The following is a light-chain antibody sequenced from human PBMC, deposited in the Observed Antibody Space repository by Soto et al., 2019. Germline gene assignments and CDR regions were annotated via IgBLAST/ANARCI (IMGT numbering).Light chain of an antibody. CDR2: DVF. Sequence: DIQMTQCPSTLSASVGYRVTITGRASQNINVWLAWYQQKPGKAPKLLIYDVFNLESGVPSRFSGSGSGTEFTLTISGLQPDDFATYYCQQYDTNLTFGGGTKVDIK. V-gene: IGKV1-5*01. J-gene: IGKJ4*01. CDR3: QQYDTNLT. CDR1: QNINVW.